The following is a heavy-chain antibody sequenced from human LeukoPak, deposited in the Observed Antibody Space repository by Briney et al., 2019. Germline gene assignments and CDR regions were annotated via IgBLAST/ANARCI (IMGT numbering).Heavy chain of an antibody. D-gene: IGHD1-14*01. CDR3: ARDHGILAPGSWVDY. CDR1: GYTFTSYG. J-gene: IGHJ4*02. CDR2: ISAYNGNT. Sequence: ASVKVSCKASGYTFTSYGISWVRQAPGQGLEWMGWISAYNGNTNYAQKLQGRVTMTTDTSTSTAYMELRSLRSDDTAVYYCARDHGILAPGSWVDYWGQGTLVTVSS. V-gene: IGHV1-18*01.